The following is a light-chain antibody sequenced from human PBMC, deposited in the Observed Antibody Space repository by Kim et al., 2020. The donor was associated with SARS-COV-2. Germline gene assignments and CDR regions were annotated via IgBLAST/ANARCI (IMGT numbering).Light chain of an antibody. Sequence: GSTVPLTSGVNSGSVSSTHVPSWSHQPPGQPPRMLIYRPTTPSPGVPPRFSGSILGNEAALTITGAQADDEGHYYCALYVGSGIVVIGGGTQVTVL. V-gene: IGLV8-61*01. CDR3: ALYVGSGIVV. CDR2: RPT. CDR1: SGSVSSTHV. J-gene: IGLJ7*01.